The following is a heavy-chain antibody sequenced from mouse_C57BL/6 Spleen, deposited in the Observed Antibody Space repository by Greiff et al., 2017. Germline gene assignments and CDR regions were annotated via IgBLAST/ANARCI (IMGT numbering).Heavy chain of an antibody. CDR3: ARGDYDDWFAY. Sequence: VQLQQSGAELVMPGASVKLSCKASGYTFTSYWMHWVKQRPGQGLEWIGEIDPSDSYTNYNQKFKGKSTLTVDKSSSTAYMQLSSLTSEDSAVYYCARGDYDDWFAYWGQGALVTVSA. CDR2: IDPSDSYT. V-gene: IGHV1-69*01. D-gene: IGHD2-4*01. J-gene: IGHJ3*01. CDR1: GYTFTSYW.